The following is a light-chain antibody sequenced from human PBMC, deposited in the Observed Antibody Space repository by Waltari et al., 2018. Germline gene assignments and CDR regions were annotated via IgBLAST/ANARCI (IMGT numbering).Light chain of an antibody. CDR3: QVWDSSSDHLVV. V-gene: IGLV3-21*02. CDR2: DDV. CDR1: NIGRES. J-gene: IGLJ2*01. Sequence: SYVLTQPPSVSVAPGQTARITCGGNNIGRESVHWYQQKPGQAPVLVVYDDVDRPSGIPGRFAGSNAGNTATLPINRVEDGDEADYYCQVWDSSSDHLVVFGGGTKLTVL.